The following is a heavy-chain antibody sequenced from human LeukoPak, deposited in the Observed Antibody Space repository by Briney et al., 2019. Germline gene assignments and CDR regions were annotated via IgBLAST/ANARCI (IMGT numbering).Heavy chain of an antibody. V-gene: IGHV4-34*01. CDR2: INHSGST. D-gene: IGHD3-10*01. CDR3: ARGRPGSSYIY. CDR1: GGSFSGYY. J-gene: IGHJ4*02. Sequence: SETLSLTCAVYGGSFSGYYWSWIRQPPGKGLEWIGEINHSGSTNYNPSLKSRVTISVDASKNQFSLKLSSVTAADAAVYYCARGRPGSSYIYWGQGTLVTVSS.